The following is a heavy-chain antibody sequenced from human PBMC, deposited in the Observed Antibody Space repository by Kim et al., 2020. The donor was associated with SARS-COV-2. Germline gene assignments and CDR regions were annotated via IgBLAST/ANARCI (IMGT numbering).Heavy chain of an antibody. D-gene: IGHD3-22*01. CDR1: GFTFSSYA. V-gene: IGHV3-23*01. Sequence: GGSLRLSCAASGFTFSSYAMSWVRQAPGKGLEWVSAISGSGGSTYYADSVKGRFTISRDNSKNTLYLQMNSLRAEDTAVYYCAKDSSVITETPNFDYWGQGTLVTVSS. CDR2: ISGSGGST. J-gene: IGHJ4*02. CDR3: AKDSSVITETPNFDY.